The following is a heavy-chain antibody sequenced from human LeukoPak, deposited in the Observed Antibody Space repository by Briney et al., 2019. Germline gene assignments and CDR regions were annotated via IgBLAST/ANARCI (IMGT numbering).Heavy chain of an antibody. CDR3: ATGPIYSGYDFDY. CDR1: GYTLTELS. J-gene: IGHJ4*02. CDR2: FDPEDGET. V-gene: IGHV1-24*01. D-gene: IGHD5-12*01. Sequence: ASVKVSCKVSGYTLTELSMHWVRQAPGKGLEWMGGFDPEDGETIYAQKFQGRVTMTEDTSTDTAYMELSRLRSEDTAVYYCATGPIYSGYDFDYWGQGTLVTVSS.